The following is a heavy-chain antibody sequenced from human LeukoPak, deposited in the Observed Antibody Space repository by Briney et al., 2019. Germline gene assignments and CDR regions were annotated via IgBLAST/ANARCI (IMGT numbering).Heavy chain of an antibody. V-gene: IGHV3-30-3*01. CDR2: ISYDGSNK. Sequence: GRSLRLSCAASGFTFSSYAMHWVRQAPGKGLEWVAVISYDGSNKYYADSVKGRFTISRDNSKNTLYLQMNSLRAEDTAVYYCARGGPHSSSADYWGQGTLVTVSS. CDR1: GFTFSSYA. J-gene: IGHJ4*02. CDR3: ARGGPHSSSADY. D-gene: IGHD6-6*01.